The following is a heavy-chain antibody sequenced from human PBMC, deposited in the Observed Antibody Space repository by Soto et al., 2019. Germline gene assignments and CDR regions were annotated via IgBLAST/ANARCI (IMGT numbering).Heavy chain of an antibody. CDR3: ARDEVDYYGSGSYSPWFDP. D-gene: IGHD3-10*01. V-gene: IGHV1-18*04. Sequence: ASVKVSCKASGYTFASYYMHWVRQAPGQGLEWMGWISAYNGNTNYAQKLQGRVTMTTDTSTSTVYMELSSLRSEDTAVYYCARDEVDYYGSGSYSPWFDPWGQGTLVTVSS. J-gene: IGHJ5*02. CDR1: GYTFASYY. CDR2: ISAYNGNT.